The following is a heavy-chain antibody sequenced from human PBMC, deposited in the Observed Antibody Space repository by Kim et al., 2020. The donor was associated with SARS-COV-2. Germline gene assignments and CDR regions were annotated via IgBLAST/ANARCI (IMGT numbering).Heavy chain of an antibody. CDR3: ARAMIRGVIMDYYGLDV. D-gene: IGHD3-10*01. Sequence: SVKDRFPISRDDGKNSLYLQMNSLRDEDTAVYYCARAMIRGVIMDYYGLDVWGQGTTVTVSS. V-gene: IGHV3-48*02. J-gene: IGHJ6*02.